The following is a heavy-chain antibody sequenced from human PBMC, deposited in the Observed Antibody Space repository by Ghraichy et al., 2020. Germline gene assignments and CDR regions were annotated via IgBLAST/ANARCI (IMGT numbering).Heavy chain of an antibody. J-gene: IGHJ4*02. CDR3: AKGRGIAVAGGIGDY. D-gene: IGHD6-19*01. V-gene: IGHV3-23*01. Sequence: GGSLRLSCAASGFTFSSYAMSWVRQAPGKGLEWVSAISGSGGSTYYADSVKGRFTISRDNSKNTLYLQMNSLRAEDTAVYYCAKGRGIAVAGGIGDYWGQGTLVTVSS. CDR2: ISGSGGST. CDR1: GFTFSSYA.